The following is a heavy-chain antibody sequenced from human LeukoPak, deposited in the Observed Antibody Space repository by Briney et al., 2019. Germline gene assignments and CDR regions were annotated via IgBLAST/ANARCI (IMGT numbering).Heavy chain of an antibody. V-gene: IGHV3-21*01. CDR3: ARDSTRSVLWFGELPPSPFDY. D-gene: IGHD3-10*01. J-gene: IGHJ4*02. CDR1: GFTFSSST. CDR2: ISSSSSYI. Sequence: GGSLRLSCVASGFTFSSSTMNWVRQAPGKGLEWVSSISSSSSYIYYADSVKGRFTISRDNAKNSLYLQMNSLRAEDTAVYYCARDSTRSVLWFGELPPSPFDYWGQGTLVTVSS.